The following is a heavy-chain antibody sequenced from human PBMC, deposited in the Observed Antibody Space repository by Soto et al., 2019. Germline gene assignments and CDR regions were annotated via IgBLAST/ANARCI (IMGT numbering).Heavy chain of an antibody. J-gene: IGHJ4*02. V-gene: IGHV3-33*05. CDR3: AGGGTTGGLDV. Sequence: QVQLVESGGGVVQPGTSLRLSCVGSGFTFRSYVIHWVRQAPGKGLEWVALTSYDGSNNFYGDSVMGRFTISRHNSRNTVELQMDSLRFEDTALYFCAGGGTTGGLDVWGQGTLVSVSS. CDR1: GFTFRSYV. D-gene: IGHD3-16*01. CDR2: TSYDGSNN.